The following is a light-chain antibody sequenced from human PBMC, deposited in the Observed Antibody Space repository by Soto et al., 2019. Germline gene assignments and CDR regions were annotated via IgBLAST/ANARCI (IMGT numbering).Light chain of an antibody. V-gene: IGLV2-8*01. Sequence: QSALTQPPSASWSPGQSVTISCTGTSSDVGAYIFVSWYQQHPGKAPKLMVYDVNRRPPGVPDRFFGSKSGNTASLTVSGLQAEDEADYYCVSFAGGTYVFGTGTNATVL. J-gene: IGLJ1*01. CDR1: SSDVGAYIF. CDR3: VSFAGGTYV. CDR2: DVN.